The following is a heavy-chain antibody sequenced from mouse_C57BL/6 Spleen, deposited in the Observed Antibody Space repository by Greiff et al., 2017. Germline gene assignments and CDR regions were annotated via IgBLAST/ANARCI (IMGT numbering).Heavy chain of an antibody. V-gene: IGHV1-61*01. CDR3: ARLSLPYAMDY. J-gene: IGHJ4*01. D-gene: IGHD5-5*01. CDR2: IYPSDSET. CDR1: GYTFTSYW. Sequence: QVQLQQPGAELVRPGSSVKLSCKASGYTFTSYWMDWVKQRPGQGLEWIGNIYPSDSETHYNQKFKDKATLTVDKSSSTAYMQLSSLTSEDSAVYYCARLSLPYAMDYWGQGTSVTVSS.